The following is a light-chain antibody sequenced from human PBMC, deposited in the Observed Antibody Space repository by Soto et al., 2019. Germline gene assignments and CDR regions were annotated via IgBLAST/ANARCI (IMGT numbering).Light chain of an antibody. Sequence: DIVMTQSPDSLAVSLGERATINCKSSQRVLYSSNNKNYLAWYQQKPGQPPKLLIYWASSRESGVPDRFSGSGSGTDFTLTISSLQAEDVAVYYCQQYYWTPWTFGQGTKVEIK. CDR1: QRVLYSSNNKNY. V-gene: IGKV4-1*01. CDR3: QQYYWTPWT. CDR2: WAS. J-gene: IGKJ1*01.